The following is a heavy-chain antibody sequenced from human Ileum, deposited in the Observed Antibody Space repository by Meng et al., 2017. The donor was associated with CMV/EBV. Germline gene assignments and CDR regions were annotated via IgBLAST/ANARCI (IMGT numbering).Heavy chain of an antibody. CDR1: GDANSNFF. J-gene: IGHJ4*02. CDR3: ARGESRGYYYFDY. V-gene: IGHV4-4*07. D-gene: IGHD3-22*01. Sequence: VPGRVSLPLTLSFPCTFSGDANSNFFWIWIRQPTGKKLEWIGRISPSGNNNYIPTLKVRVTMSLDTSNNQIFLNLTSVTAADTALYYCARGESRGYYYFDYWGQGILVTVSS. CDR2: ISPSGNN.